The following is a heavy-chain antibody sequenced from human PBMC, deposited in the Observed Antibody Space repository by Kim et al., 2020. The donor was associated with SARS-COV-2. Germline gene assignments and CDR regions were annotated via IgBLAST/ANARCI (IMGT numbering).Heavy chain of an antibody. CDR3: ARRRVLEYYYDSSGSDAFDI. D-gene: IGHD3-22*01. J-gene: IGHJ3*02. CDR1: GGSISSYY. CDR2: IYYSGST. Sequence: SETLSLTCTVSGGSISSYYWSWIRQPPGKGLEWIGYIYYSGSTNYNPSLKSRVTISVDTSKNQFSLKLSSVTAADTAVYYCARRRVLEYYYDSSGSDAFDIWGQGTMVTVSS. V-gene: IGHV4-59*01.